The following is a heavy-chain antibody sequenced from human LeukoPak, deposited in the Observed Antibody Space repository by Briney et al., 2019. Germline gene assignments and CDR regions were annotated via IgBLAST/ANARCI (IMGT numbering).Heavy chain of an antibody. CDR3: ARDRVAWFDP. J-gene: IGHJ5*02. Sequence: ASETLSLTCTVSGGSISSGSYYWSWIRQPAGKGLEWVGRIYTSGSTNYNPSLKSRVTISVDTSKNQFSLKLSSVTAADTAVYYCARDRVAWFDPWGQGTLVTVSS. V-gene: IGHV4-61*02. CDR1: GGSISSGSYY. CDR2: IYTSGST.